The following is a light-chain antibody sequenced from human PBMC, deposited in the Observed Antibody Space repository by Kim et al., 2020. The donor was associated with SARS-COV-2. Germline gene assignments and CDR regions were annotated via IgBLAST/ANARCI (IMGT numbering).Light chain of an antibody. CDR2: RAS. CDR3: QYYNGYPGT. Sequence: GSGGDPGTITCRPSQSSRNWLAWYRQRPGEAPKLLRYRASNLESAVPSRFSGSRSGTDFTLTISNLQSDDFATYYCQYYNGYPGTFGPGTKLEI. J-gene: IGKJ2*01. V-gene: IGKV1-5*03. CDR1: QSSRNW.